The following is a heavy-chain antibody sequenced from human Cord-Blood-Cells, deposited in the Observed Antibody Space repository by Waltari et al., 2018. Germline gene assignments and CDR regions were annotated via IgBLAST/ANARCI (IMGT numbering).Heavy chain of an antibody. CDR1: GFTFSSYW. J-gene: IGHJ4*02. Sequence: EVQLVESGGGLVQPGGSLRLSCAASGFTFSSYWMHWVRQAPGQGLVWVSRINSDGSSTSYADSVKGRFTISRDNAKNTLYLQMNSLRAEDTAVYYCARAYCSSTSCYYFDYWGQGTLVTVSS. D-gene: IGHD2-2*01. V-gene: IGHV3-74*01. CDR2: INSDGSST. CDR3: ARAYCSSTSCYYFDY.